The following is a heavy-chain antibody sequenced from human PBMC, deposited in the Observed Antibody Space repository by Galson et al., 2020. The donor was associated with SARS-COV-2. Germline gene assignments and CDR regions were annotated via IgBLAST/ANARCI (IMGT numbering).Heavy chain of an antibody. CDR3: ATGKGLSVTGYYYGMDV. CDR2: ISWNSGSI. J-gene: IGHJ6*02. CDR1: GFTFDDYA. D-gene: IGHD4-4*01. Sequence: SLKISCAASGFTFDDYAMHWVRQAPGKGLELVSGISWNSGSIGYADSVKGRFTISRDNAKNSLYLQMNSLRAEDTALYYCATGKGLSVTGYYYGMDVWGQGTTVTVSS. V-gene: IGHV3-9*01.